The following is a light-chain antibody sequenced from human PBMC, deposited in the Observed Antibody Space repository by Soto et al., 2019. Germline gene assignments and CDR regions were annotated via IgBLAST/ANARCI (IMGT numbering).Light chain of an antibody. Sequence: EIVLSQSPATLSLSPGERATLSCRASQSVSSYLAWYQQKPGQAPRLLIYDASNRATGIPARVSGSGSGTDFPLTISSLEREDFAVYYCQQRSDWYTFGQGTKLEIK. CDR1: QSVSSY. J-gene: IGKJ2*01. CDR2: DAS. V-gene: IGKV3-11*01. CDR3: QQRSDWYT.